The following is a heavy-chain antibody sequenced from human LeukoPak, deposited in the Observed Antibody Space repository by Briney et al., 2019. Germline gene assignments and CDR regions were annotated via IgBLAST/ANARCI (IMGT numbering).Heavy chain of an antibody. V-gene: IGHV3-30*02. CDR2: IRYNGSSK. Sequence: PGGSLRLSCTASGFIFSSYAMHWVRQAPGKGLEWVAFIRYNGSSKYYAASVKGRFTIYRDNSKDTLYLQMNSLGPEDTAMYYCAKKGYYASGSYFDYWGQGTLVTVSS. CDR1: GFIFSSYA. J-gene: IGHJ4*02. CDR3: AKKGYYASGSYFDY. D-gene: IGHD3-10*01.